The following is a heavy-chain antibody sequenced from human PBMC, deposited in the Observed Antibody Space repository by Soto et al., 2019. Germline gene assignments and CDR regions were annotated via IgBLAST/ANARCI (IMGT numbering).Heavy chain of an antibody. D-gene: IGHD6-6*01. V-gene: IGHV4-30-2*01. Sequence: PSETLSLTCAVSGGSISSGGYSWSWIRQPPGKGLEWIGYIYHSGSTYYNPSLKSRVTISVDRSKNQFSLKLSSVTAADTAVYYCARVEYSRFTFDYWGQGTLVTVSS. CDR3: ARVEYSRFTFDY. CDR1: GGSISSGGYS. J-gene: IGHJ4*02. CDR2: IYHSGST.